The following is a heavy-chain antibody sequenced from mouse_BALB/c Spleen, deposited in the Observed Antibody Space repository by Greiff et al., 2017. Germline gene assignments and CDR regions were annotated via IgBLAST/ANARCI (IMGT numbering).Heavy chain of an antibody. D-gene: IGHD1-2*01. CDR1: GYSITSDYA. Sequence: EVQLQESGPGLVKPSQSLSLTCTVTGYSITSDYAWNWIRQFPGNKLEWMGYISYSGSTSYNPSLKSRISITRDTSKNQFFLQLNSVTTEDTATYYCASLLYYGYEGFDYWGQGTTLTVSS. J-gene: IGHJ2*01. CDR2: ISYSGST. V-gene: IGHV3-2*02. CDR3: ASLLYYGYEGFDY.